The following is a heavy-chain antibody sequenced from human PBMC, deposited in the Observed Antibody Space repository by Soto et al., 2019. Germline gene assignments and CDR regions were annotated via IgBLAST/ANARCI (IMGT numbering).Heavy chain of an antibody. J-gene: IGHJ4*02. Sequence: QVQLQESGPGLVKPSQTLSLTCTVSGGSISSGGYYWSWIRQHPGKGLEWIGYIYYSGSTYYNPSLKSRVTISVDTSKNQCSLKLSSVTAADTAVYYCARDHYGDYSYYFDYGGQGTLVTVSS. CDR1: GGSISSGGYY. D-gene: IGHD4-17*01. CDR3: ARDHYGDYSYYFDY. V-gene: IGHV4-31*03. CDR2: IYYSGST.